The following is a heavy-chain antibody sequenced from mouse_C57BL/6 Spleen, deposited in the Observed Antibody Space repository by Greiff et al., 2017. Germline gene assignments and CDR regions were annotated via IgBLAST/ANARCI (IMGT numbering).Heavy chain of an antibody. D-gene: IGHD2-14*01. Sequence: VQLQQPGAELVKPGASVKLSCKASGYTFTSYWMQWVKQRPGQGLEWIGEIDPSDSYTNYNQKFKGKATLTVDTSSSTAYMQLSSLTSEHSAVYYCARRDDGFAYWGQGTLVTVSA. J-gene: IGHJ3*01. CDR3: ARRDDGFAY. CDR2: IDPSDSYT. CDR1: GYTFTSYW. V-gene: IGHV1-50*01.